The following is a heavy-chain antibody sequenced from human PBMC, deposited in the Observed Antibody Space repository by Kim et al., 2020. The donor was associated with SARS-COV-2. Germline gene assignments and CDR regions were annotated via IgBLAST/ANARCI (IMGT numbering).Heavy chain of an antibody. J-gene: IGHJ5*02. CDR3: ARDGGGARVYYDSSGPLAS. CDR2: INAGNGNT. V-gene: IGHV1-3*01. D-gene: IGHD3-22*01. Sequence: ASVKVSCKASGYTFTSYAMHWVRQAPGQRLEWMGWINAGNGNTKYSQKFQGRVTITRDTSASTAYMELSSLRSEDTAVYYCARDGGGARVYYDSSGPLASWGQGTLVTVSS. CDR1: GYTFTSYA.